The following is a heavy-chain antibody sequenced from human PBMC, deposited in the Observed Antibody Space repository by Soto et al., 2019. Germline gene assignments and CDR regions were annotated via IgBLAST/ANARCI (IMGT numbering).Heavy chain of an antibody. CDR1: GFTFSSYG. V-gene: IGHV3-30*18. D-gene: IGHD3-10*01. CDR3: AKEKMVGYYGSGCYYLDYYYGMDV. J-gene: IGHJ6*02. Sequence: QVQLVESGGGVFQPGRSLRLSCAASGFTFSSYGMHWDRQAPGKGLEWVAVISYDGSNKYYADSVKGRFTISRDNSKNTLYLQMNSLGAEDTAVYYCAKEKMVGYYGSGCYYLDYYYGMDVWGQGTTVTVSS. CDR2: ISYDGSNK.